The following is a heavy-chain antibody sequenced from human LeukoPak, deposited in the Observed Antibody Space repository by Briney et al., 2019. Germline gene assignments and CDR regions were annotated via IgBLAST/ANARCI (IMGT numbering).Heavy chain of an antibody. CDR2: TFYRSKWYN. Sequence: SQTLSLTCALSGDIVSSNSAAWHWIRQSPSRGLDWLVRTFYRSKWYNDYIVSVESRININPDTSKNQFSLQLKSVTPEDTAMYYCAREEESSGWSFDYWGQGILVTVSS. CDR1: GDIVSSNSAA. J-gene: IGHJ4*02. V-gene: IGHV6-1*01. D-gene: IGHD6-19*01. CDR3: AREEESSGWSFDY.